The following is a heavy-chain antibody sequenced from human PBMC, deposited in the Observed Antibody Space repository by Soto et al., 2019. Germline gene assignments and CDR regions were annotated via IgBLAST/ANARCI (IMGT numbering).Heavy chain of an antibody. CDR2: IVANGDTS. CDR1: GISFSDYA. J-gene: IGHJ4*02. V-gene: IGHV3-23*01. Sequence: EVQLSESGGGLVQPGESLRLSCAVSGISFSDYAMSWVRQAPGKGLEWVSSIVANGDTSYYADSVRGRFTTSRDNSKNILYMEMNALGAEDTAVYYCAKPGYSSSLPFEDWGQGTRVNVSS. D-gene: IGHD6-13*01. CDR3: AKPGYSSSLPFED.